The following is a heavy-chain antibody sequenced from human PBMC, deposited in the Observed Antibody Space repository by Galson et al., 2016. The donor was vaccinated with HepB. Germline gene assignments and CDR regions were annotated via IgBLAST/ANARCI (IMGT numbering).Heavy chain of an antibody. V-gene: IGHV3-23*01. Sequence: SLRLSCAASGFTFSWNAMTWVRQTPGKGLEWVSSISGHGDYPYNAENTYYADSVRGRFTIPRVNSQNTLYLQMNSLRADDTAVYYCARDVCGNYCSFDYWGQGTLVTVSS. D-gene: IGHD1-7*01. CDR3: ARDVCGNYCSFDY. CDR1: GFTFSWNA. J-gene: IGHJ4*02. CDR2: ISGHGDYPYNAENT.